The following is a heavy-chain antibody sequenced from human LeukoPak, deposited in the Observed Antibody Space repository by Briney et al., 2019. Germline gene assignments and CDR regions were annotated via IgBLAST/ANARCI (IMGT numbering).Heavy chain of an antibody. J-gene: IGHJ3*02. CDR3: AKAVDLATISVDI. Sequence: GGSLRHSCAASGFTFDSYGMNWVRQAPGKGLEWVSGISGSGVYTYYADSVKGRFTISRDNSKNTLYLVMNSLRVDDTAVYYCAKAVDLATISVDIWGQGTMVTVSS. D-gene: IGHD5-24*01. CDR1: GFTFDSYG. V-gene: IGHV3-23*01. CDR2: ISGSGVYT.